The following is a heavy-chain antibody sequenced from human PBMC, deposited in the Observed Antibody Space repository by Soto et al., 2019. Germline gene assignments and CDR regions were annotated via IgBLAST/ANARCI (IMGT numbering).Heavy chain of an antibody. Sequence: SVKVSCKASGCTFSSYAISWVRQAPGQGLEWMGGIIPIFGTANYAQKFQGRVTITADESTSTAYMELSSLRSEDTAVYYCARDLILRYFGPFDPWGQGTLVTVSS. CDR2: IIPIFGTA. CDR3: ARDLILRYFGPFDP. CDR1: GCTFSSYA. D-gene: IGHD3-9*01. V-gene: IGHV1-69*13. J-gene: IGHJ5*02.